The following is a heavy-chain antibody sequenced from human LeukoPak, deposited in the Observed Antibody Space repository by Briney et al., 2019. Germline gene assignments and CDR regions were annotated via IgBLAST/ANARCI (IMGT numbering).Heavy chain of an antibody. CDR2: IKQDGSEK. V-gene: IGHV3-7*01. J-gene: IGHJ4*02. Sequence: GGSLRLSCTPSGFTLSSYWMSWVRHAREEGREWVANIKQDGSEKYYVDSEKGRFTISRDNAKNSLYLQMNSLRPENTAVYYCARGGYCCASSCYTGPTIFDYWGQGTLVTVSS. CDR3: ARGGYCCASSCYTGPTIFDY. CDR1: GFTLSSYW. D-gene: IGHD2-2*02.